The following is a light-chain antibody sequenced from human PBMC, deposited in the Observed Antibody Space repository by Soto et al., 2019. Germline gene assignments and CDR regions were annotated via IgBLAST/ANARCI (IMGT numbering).Light chain of an antibody. CDR3: QQHNNWPLT. V-gene: IGKV3D-15*01. J-gene: IGKJ4*01. Sequence: EIVLTQSPDTLSVSPGETATLSCRASQSADSNLAWYQQKPGQAPRLLMYHISARATGIPARFSGSGSGTEFTLTISSLQSEDAAVYYCQQHNNWPLTFGGGTKVEI. CDR2: HIS. CDR1: QSADSN.